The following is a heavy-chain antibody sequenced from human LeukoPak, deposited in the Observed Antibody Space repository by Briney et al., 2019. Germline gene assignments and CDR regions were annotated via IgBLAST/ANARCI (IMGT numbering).Heavy chain of an antibody. J-gene: IGHJ4*02. D-gene: IGHD3-22*01. V-gene: IGHV4-34*01. Sequence: SESLSLTCAVYGGSFSGYYWSWIRQPPGKGLEWIGEINHSGSTNYNPSLKSRVTISVDTSKNQFSLKLSSVTAADTAVYYCARLTSYYYDSSGYYTASYFDYWGQGDLVTVSS. CDR2: INHSGST. CDR1: GGSFSGYY. CDR3: ARLTSYYYDSSGYYTASYFDY.